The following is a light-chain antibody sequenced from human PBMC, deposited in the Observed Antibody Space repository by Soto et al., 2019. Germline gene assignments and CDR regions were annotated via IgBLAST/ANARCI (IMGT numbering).Light chain of an antibody. Sequence: DIQMTQSPSSLSASVGDRITITCRASENIARHLNWYQQKPGKAPNLLIYAASNLQNGVPLRFRGGGSGTDFTLTISNLQPEDFATYYCQQSYSTLSITFGQGPRLEIK. CDR2: AAS. V-gene: IGKV1-39*01. J-gene: IGKJ5*01. CDR3: QQSYSTLSIT. CDR1: ENIARH.